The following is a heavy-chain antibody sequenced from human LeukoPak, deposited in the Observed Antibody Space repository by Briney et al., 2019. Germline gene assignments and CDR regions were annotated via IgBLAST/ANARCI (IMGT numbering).Heavy chain of an antibody. CDR1: GFTFSSYS. V-gene: IGHV3-21*01. J-gene: IGHJ3*02. CDR3: ARSYSSEI. D-gene: IGHD6-25*01. Sequence: PGGSLRLSCAASGFTFSSYSMNWVRQAPGKGLEWVSSISSSSSYIYYAGSVKGRFTISRDNAKNSLYLQMNSLRAEDTAVYYCARSYSSEIWGQGTMVTVSS. CDR2: ISSSSSYI.